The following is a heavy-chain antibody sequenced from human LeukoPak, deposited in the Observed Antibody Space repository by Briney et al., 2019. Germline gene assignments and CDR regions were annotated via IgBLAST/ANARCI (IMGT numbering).Heavy chain of an antibody. CDR3: ARHGDGAVADPGDWFDP. Sequence: GESLKISCKGSGYSFTSYWIGWVRQMPGKGLEWMGIIYPGDSDTRYSPSFQGQVTISANKSISTAYLQWSSLKASDTAMYYCARHGDGAVADPGDWFDPWGQGTLVTVSS. J-gene: IGHJ5*02. CDR2: IYPGDSDT. V-gene: IGHV5-51*01. D-gene: IGHD6-19*01. CDR1: GYSFTSYW.